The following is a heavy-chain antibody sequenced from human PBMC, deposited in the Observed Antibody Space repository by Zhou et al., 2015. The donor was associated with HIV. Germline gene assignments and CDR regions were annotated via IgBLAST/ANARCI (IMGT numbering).Heavy chain of an antibody. V-gene: IGHV1-69*12. CDR1: GGTFSSYA. J-gene: IGHJ3*02. D-gene: IGHD6-19*01. CDR3: ARSYSSGWPRTDAFDI. CDR2: IIPIFGTA. Sequence: QVQLVQSGAEVKKPGSSVKVSCKASGGTFSSYAISWVRQAPGQGLEWMGGIIPIFGTANYAQKFQGRVTITADESTSTAYMELSSLRSEDTAVYYCARSYSSGWPRTDAFDIVGPRDNGHRLF.